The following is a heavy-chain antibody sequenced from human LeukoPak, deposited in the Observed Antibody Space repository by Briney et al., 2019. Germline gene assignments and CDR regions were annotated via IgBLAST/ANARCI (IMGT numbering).Heavy chain of an antibody. D-gene: IGHD1-26*01. CDR2: ISGSGGGT. J-gene: IGHJ4*02. Sequence: SGGSLRLSCAASGFTFSSYAMSWVRQAPEKRLEWVSTISGSGGGTYYADSVKGRFTISRDDSKNTLYLQMNSLRAEDTAVYYCVKDLGRYRNNCFDYWGQGTLVTVSS. CDR1: GFTFSSYA. V-gene: IGHV3-23*01. CDR3: VKDLGRYRNNCFDY.